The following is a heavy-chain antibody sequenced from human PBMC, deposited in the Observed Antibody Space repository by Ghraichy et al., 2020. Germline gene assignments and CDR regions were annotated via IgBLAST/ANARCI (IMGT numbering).Heavy chain of an antibody. J-gene: IGHJ3*01. CDR3: ARDDSIGAGPFDV. D-gene: IGHD2/OR15-2a*01. V-gene: IGHV4-59*01. CDR2: IYQSGTT. CDR1: GGSIREYY. Sequence: SETLSLTCTVSGGSIREYYWSWIRQPPGKGLEWVGYIYQSGTTHYNLSLKSRVTISIDTSKNQFFLKLRSVTAADAAVYFCARDDSIGAGPFDVWGQGAMVTVSS.